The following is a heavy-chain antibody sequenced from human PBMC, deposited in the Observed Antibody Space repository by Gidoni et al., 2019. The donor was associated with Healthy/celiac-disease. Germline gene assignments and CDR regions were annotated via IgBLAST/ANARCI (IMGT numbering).Heavy chain of an antibody. D-gene: IGHD3-9*01. Sequence: SYGISWGRQAPGQGLEWMGWISAYNGNTNYAQKLQRRVTMTTDTSTSTAYMELRSLRADDPAVCYCARWGNPYDILTGRYYYYGMDVWGQGTTVTVSS. V-gene: IGHV1-18*01. CDR2: ISAYNGNT. CDR1: SYG. J-gene: IGHJ6*02. CDR3: ARWGNPYDILTGRYYYYGMDV.